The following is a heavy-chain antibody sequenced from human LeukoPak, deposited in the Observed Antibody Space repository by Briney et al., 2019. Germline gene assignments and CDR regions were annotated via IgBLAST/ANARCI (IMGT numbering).Heavy chain of an antibody. CDR2: IIPIFGTA. J-gene: IGHJ5*02. CDR3: ARDHNWFDP. Sequence: ASVKVSCKSSGYSFGSYDINWVRQAPGQGLEWMGGIIPIFGTANYAQKFQGRVTITADESTSTAYMELSSLRSEDTAVYYCARDHNWFDPWGQGTLVTVSS. CDR1: GYSFGSYD. V-gene: IGHV1-69*13.